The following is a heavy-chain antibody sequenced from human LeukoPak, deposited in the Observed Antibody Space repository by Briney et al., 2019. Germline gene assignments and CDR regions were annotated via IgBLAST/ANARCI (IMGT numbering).Heavy chain of an antibody. CDR3: AKSYGSGIYYYYMDV. V-gene: IGHV3-30*02. CDR2: IRYDGSNK. D-gene: IGHD3-10*01. J-gene: IGHJ6*03. CDR1: GFTFSSYG. Sequence: GGSLRLSCAASGFTFSSYGMHWGRQAPGKGLEWVAFIRYDGSNKYYADSVKGRFTISRDNSKNTLYLQMNSLRAEDTAVYYCAKSYGSGIYYYYMDVWGKGTTVTVSS.